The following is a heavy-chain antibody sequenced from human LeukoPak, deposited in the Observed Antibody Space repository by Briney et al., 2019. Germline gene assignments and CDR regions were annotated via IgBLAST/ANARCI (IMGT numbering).Heavy chain of an antibody. J-gene: IGHJ6*02. Sequence: GRSLRLSSAASGFTFTSYAMSCVRQAPGKWLEWVSAISGSVGRTYYADSVKGRFTISRDNSKNTLYLQVDSLRGEGPAVTYCSRDIGVVPAAMNVYYYYYGMDVWGQGTTVTVSS. V-gene: IGHV3-23*01. CDR2: ISGSVGRT. D-gene: IGHD2-2*01. CDR1: GFTFTSYA. CDR3: SRDIGVVPAAMNVYYYYYGMDV.